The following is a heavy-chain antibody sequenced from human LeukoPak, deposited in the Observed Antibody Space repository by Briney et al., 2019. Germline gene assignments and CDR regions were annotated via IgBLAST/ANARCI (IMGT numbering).Heavy chain of an antibody. CDR2: IKQDGSEK. D-gene: IGHD6-13*01. V-gene: IGHV3-7*04. Sequence: GGSLRLSCAASGFTFSSYWMSWVRQAPGKGLEWVANIKQDGSEKFYVDSVKGRFTISRDNAKNSLYLQMNSLRAEETAVYYCARDYFTSAAAVNWFDPWGQGTLVTVSS. CDR3: ARDYFTSAAAVNWFDP. CDR1: GFTFSSYW. J-gene: IGHJ5*02.